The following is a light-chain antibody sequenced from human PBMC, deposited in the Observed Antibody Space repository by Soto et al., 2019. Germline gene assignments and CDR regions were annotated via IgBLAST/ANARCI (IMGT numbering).Light chain of an antibody. CDR1: NSNIGNNT. CDR2: KSH. V-gene: IGLV1-44*01. CDR3: AAWDDSLSGHWL. Sequence: QSVLTQPHSASGTPGQRVTISCSGSNSNIGNNTVNWYQQLPGSAPRVVMFKSHLRPSGVPDRFSGSKAGTSASLAISGLQSADEADYSCAAWDDSLSGHWLFGGGTKLTVL. J-gene: IGLJ3*02.